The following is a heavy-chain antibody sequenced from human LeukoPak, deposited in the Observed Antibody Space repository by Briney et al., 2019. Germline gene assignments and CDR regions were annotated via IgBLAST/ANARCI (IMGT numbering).Heavy chain of an antibody. CDR2: ISSNGGST. D-gene: IGHD1-26*01. J-gene: IGHJ4*02. V-gene: IGHV3-64D*06. Sequence: GGSLRLSCAASGFNLSDAWMSLVRQAPGKGLEYISAISSNGGSTYYADSVKGRFTISRDNSKNTLYLQMSSLRAEDTAVYYCVKDLMGGSYVSVDWGQGTLVTVSS. CDR1: GFNLSDAW. CDR3: VKDLMGGSYVSVD.